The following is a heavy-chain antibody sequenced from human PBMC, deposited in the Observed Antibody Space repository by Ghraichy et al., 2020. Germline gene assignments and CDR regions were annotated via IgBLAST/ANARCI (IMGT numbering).Heavy chain of an antibody. CDR2: FDPEDGET. CDR3: ATMGQYIVVVPAAAHNYYYYGMDV. D-gene: IGHD2-2*01. CDR1: GYTLTELS. J-gene: IGHJ6*02. Sequence: ASVKVSCKVSGYTLTELSMHWVRQAPGKGLEWMGGFDPEDGETIYAQKFQGRVTMTEDTSTDTAYMELSSLRSEDTAVYYCATMGQYIVVVPAAAHNYYYYGMDVWGQGTTVTVSS. V-gene: IGHV1-24*01.